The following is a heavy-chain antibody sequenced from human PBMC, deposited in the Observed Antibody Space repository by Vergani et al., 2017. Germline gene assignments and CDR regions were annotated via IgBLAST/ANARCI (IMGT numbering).Heavy chain of an antibody. V-gene: IGHV4-34*01. D-gene: IGHD4-11*01. CDR2: IDHTGRL. J-gene: IGHJ6*03. CDR3: ARLNTETNGHLYYYYYMDV. CDR1: GGSFTSYH. Sequence: QVQLQQWGGGLLKPSETLSLTCVVNGGSFTSYHWTWIRQSPGEGLEWVGDIDHTGRLDYKPSLKSRFTISVEKSRNQFSLTLNSVTATDTAIYFCARLNTETNGHLYYYYYMDVWFQGTAVTVS.